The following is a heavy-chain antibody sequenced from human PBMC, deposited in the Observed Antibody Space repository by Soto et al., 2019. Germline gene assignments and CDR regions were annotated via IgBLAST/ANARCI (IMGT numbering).Heavy chain of an antibody. CDR3: ARAQGYSSSWYSTGYYYYGMDV. CDR1: GYSFTSYW. V-gene: IGHV5-51*01. Sequence: GESLKISCKGSGYSFTSYWIGWVRQMPGKGLEWMGIIYPGDSDTRYSPSFQGQVTISADKSISTAYLQWSSLKASDTAMYYCARAQGYSSSWYSTGYYYYGMDVWGQVTTVTVSS. J-gene: IGHJ6*02. D-gene: IGHD6-13*01. CDR2: IYPGDSDT.